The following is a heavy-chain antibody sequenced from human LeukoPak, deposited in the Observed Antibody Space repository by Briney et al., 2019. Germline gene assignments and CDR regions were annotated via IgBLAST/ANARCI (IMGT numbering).Heavy chain of an antibody. J-gene: IGHJ5*02. CDR1: GFTFSSYA. Sequence: GGSLRLSCAASGFTFSSYAMSWVRQAPGKGLEWVSAISGSGGSTYYADSVKGRFTISRDNSKNTLYLQMNSLRAEDTAVYYCAKDAITMVRGVMSWFDPWGRGTLVTVSS. D-gene: IGHD3-10*01. CDR2: ISGSGGST. V-gene: IGHV3-23*01. CDR3: AKDAITMVRGVMSWFDP.